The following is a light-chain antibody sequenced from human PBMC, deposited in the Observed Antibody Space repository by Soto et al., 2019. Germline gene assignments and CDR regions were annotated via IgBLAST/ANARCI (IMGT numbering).Light chain of an antibody. CDR2: GAS. CDR3: QQYGSSPTWT. Sequence: ESVLTQSPGTLSLSPGEGATLSCRASQSVSSNYLAWYQQKPGQAPRLLIYGASTRATGIPDRFSGSGSGTDFTLTISRLEPDDSAVYYCQQYGSSPTWTFGQGTKVDIK. J-gene: IGKJ1*01. CDR1: QSVSSNY. V-gene: IGKV3-20*01.